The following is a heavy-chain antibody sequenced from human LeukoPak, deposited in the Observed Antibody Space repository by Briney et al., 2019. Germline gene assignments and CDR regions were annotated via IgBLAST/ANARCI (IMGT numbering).Heavy chain of an antibody. D-gene: IGHD3-10*01. V-gene: IGHV3-30*04. CDR2: ISYDGSNK. CDR1: GFTFSSYA. Sequence: GRSLRLSCAASGFTFSSYAMHWVRQAPGKGLEWVAVISYDGSNKYYADSVKGRFTISRDNSKNTLYLQMNSLRAEDTAVYYCARRLGELLYYYYYGMDVWGKGTTVTVSS. CDR3: ARRLGELLYYYYYGMDV. J-gene: IGHJ6*04.